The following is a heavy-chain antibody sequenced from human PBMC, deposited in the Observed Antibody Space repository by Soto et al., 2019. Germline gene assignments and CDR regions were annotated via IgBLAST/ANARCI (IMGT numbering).Heavy chain of an antibody. D-gene: IGHD2-15*01. V-gene: IGHV1-18*01. Sequence: QVQLVQSGAEVKKPGASVKVSCKASGYTFTSYGISWVRQAPGQGLEWMGWISAYSGNTNYAQKLQGRVTMTTDTSTSTAYMELRSLRSDDTAVYYCARSVVVVVAATPQYNWFDPWGQGTLVTVSS. CDR2: ISAYSGNT. J-gene: IGHJ5*02. CDR1: GYTFTSYG. CDR3: ARSVVVVVAATPQYNWFDP.